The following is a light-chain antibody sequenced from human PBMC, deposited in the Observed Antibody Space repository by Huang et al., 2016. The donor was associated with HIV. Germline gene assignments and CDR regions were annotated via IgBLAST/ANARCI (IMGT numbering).Light chain of an antibody. CDR1: QSISSL. J-gene: IGKJ1*01. V-gene: IGKV1-5*03. CDR3: QQYISYPWT. CDR2: KGS. Sequence: DIQMTQSPSTLSASVGDRATITCRASQSISSLLAWYQQKPGKAPKVLIYKGSNLETGVSSRFSGSGSGTEFTLTINSLQPDDFASYYCQQYISYPWTFGQGTKVEIK.